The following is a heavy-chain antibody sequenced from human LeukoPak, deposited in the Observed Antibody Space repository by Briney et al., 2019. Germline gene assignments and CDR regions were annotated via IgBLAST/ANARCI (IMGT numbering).Heavy chain of an antibody. Sequence: GGSLRLSCAASGFTFTNYAMSWVRQAPGKGLEWVSAISSSGDTYYAGSVEGRFTISRDNSKNTLYLQMNSLRAEDTAVYYCAKDAVGATAYYFDYWGQGTLVTVSS. J-gene: IGHJ4*02. CDR3: AKDAVGATAYYFDY. D-gene: IGHD1-26*01. CDR1: GFTFTNYA. V-gene: IGHV3-23*01. CDR2: ISSSGDT.